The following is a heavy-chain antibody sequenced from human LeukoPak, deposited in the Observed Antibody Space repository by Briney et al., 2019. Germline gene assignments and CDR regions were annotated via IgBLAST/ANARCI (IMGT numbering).Heavy chain of an antibody. CDR2: INHSGST. J-gene: IGHJ4*02. Sequence: SETLSLTCAVYGGSFSGYYWSWIRQPPGKGLEWIGEINHSGSTNYNPSLKSRVTISVDTSKSQFSLKLSSVTAADTAVYYCARGISSSWQTLFDYWGQGTLATVSS. V-gene: IGHV4-34*01. D-gene: IGHD6-13*01. CDR3: ARGISSSWQTLFDY. CDR1: GGSFSGYY.